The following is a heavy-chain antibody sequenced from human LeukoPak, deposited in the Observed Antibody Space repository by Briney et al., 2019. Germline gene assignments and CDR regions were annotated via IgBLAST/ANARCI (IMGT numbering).Heavy chain of an antibody. CDR1: GYSFSGHY. D-gene: IGHD1-26*01. Sequence: ASVEVSCKASGYSFSGHYMHWVRQAPGQGLEWMGWINPNSGGTNYAQKFQGRVTMTRDTSISTAYMELSRLRSDDTAVYYCARDLGWELLRDWFDPWGQGTLVTVSS. J-gene: IGHJ5*02. CDR3: ARDLGWELLRDWFDP. V-gene: IGHV1-2*02. CDR2: INPNSGGT.